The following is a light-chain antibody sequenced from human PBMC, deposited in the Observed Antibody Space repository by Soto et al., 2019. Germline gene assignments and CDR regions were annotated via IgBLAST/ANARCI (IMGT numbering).Light chain of an antibody. CDR1: QNVGSD. J-gene: IGKJ1*01. Sequence: EILVTQSPATLSLSPGERATLSCRASQNVGSDLAWYQQIAGQAPRLLIYGAVLRATGIPARFSGSGSGTDFTLTISSLQSEDFELYYCQQYITWTFGPGTKVEIK. V-gene: IGKV3-15*01. CDR3: QQYITWT. CDR2: GAV.